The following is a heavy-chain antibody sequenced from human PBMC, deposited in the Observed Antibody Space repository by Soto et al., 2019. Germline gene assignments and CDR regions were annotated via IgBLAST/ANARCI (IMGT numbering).Heavy chain of an antibody. V-gene: IGHV4-39*02. D-gene: IGHD6-13*01. J-gene: IGHJ4*02. CDR2: IYYNGNT. Sequence: PSETLSLTCIVSGGSIRSSSYYWGWIRQPPGKGLEWIGVIYYNGNTYYNPSLKSRVTISVDTSMNHLSLKLNSVTAADTAVYYCARTYSSSWYLPDSWGQGALVTVSS. CDR1: GGSIRSSSYY. CDR3: ARTYSSSWYLPDS.